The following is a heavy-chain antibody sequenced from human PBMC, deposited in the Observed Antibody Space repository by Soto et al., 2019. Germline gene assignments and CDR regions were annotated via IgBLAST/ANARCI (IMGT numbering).Heavy chain of an antibody. CDR2: TYYRSKWYN. CDR1: GDSVSSNSAA. J-gene: IGHJ6*02. CDR3: ARAEYSSSTGNYYHYGMAV. Sequence: SQTLSLTCAISGDSVSSNSAAWDLIRQSPSRGLEWLGRTYYRSKWYNDYAVSVKSRITINPDTSKNQFSLQLNSVTPEDTDVYYCARAEYSSSTGNYYHYGMAVWGQGTTVTVS. D-gene: IGHD6-6*01. V-gene: IGHV6-1*01.